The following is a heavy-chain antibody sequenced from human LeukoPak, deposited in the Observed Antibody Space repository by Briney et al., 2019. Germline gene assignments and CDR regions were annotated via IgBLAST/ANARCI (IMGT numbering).Heavy chain of an antibody. Sequence: ASVKVSCKASGYTFTGYYMHWVRQAPGQGLEWMGRINPNSGGTNYAQKFQGRVTMTRDTSISTAYMELSRLRSDDTAVYYCARDSGGSYYYNWFDPWGQGTLVTVSS. V-gene: IGHV1-2*06. J-gene: IGHJ5*02. CDR1: GYTFTGYY. CDR3: ARDSGGSYYYNWFDP. CDR2: INPNSGGT. D-gene: IGHD1-26*01.